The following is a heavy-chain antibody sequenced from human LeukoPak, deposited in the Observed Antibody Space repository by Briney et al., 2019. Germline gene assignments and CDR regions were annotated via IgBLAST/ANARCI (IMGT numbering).Heavy chain of an antibody. D-gene: IGHD2-2*01. CDR2: ISGGGGTT. Sequence: GGSLRLSCAASGFTFSSYAMSWVRQAPGKGLEWLSSISGGGGTTYYADSVKGRFTISRDNSKNTLYLQMSSLRAEDTAFYYCAKDLGYCSSTTCYGFDYWGQGTLVTVSS. CDR3: AKDLGYCSSTTCYGFDY. J-gene: IGHJ4*02. CDR1: GFTFSSYA. V-gene: IGHV3-23*01.